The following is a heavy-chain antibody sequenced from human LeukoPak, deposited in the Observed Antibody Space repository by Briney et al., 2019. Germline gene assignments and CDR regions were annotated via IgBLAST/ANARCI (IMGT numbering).Heavy chain of an antibody. V-gene: IGHV3-21*01. D-gene: IGHD3/OR15-3a*01. J-gene: IGHJ3*02. CDR2: ISSSSSYI. CDR1: GFTFSSYS. Sequence: GGSLRLSCAASGFTFSSYSMNWVRQAPGKGLEWVSSISSSSSYIYYADSVKGRFTISRDNAKNSLYLQMNSLRAEDTAVYYCARLDGDSNAFDIWGQGTMVTVSS. CDR3: ARLDGDSNAFDI.